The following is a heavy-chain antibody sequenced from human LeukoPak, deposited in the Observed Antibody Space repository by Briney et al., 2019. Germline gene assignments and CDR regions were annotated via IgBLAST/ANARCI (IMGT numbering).Heavy chain of an antibody. V-gene: IGHV1-24*01. CDR1: GYTRTELS. J-gene: IGHJ6*04. CDR3: ATTRFAYYYYGMDV. D-gene: IGHD3-3*01. Sequence: ASVKVSCKVSGYTRTELSMHWVRQAPGKGLEWMGGFDPEDGETIYAQKFQGRVTMTEDTSTDTAYMELSSLRSEDTAVYYCATTRFAYYYYGMDVWGKGTTVTVSS. CDR2: FDPEDGET.